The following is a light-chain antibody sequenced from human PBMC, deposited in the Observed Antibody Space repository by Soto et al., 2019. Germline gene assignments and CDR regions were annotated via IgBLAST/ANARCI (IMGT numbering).Light chain of an antibody. CDR2: DAS. CDR1: QSVSSY. V-gene: IGKV3-11*01. CDR3: QQRSNWPPYT. Sequence: EIVLTQSPATLSLSPGERATLSCRASQSVSSYLAWYQQKPGQAPRLLIYDASNRATGIPARFSGSGSGTDFTPTISSLQPEDFAVYYYQQRSNWPPYTFGQGTKVEIE. J-gene: IGKJ2*01.